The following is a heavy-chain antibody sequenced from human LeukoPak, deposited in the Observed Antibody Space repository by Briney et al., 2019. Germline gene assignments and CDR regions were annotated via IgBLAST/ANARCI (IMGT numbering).Heavy chain of an antibody. CDR2: IYHSGST. V-gene: IGHV4-34*01. J-gene: IGHJ5*02. CDR3: ARAVGGYCTNGVCYTGPWFDP. CDR1: GGSFSGYY. Sequence: SETLSLTCAVYGGSFSGYYWSWIRQPPGKGLEWIGYIYHSGSTYYNPSLKSRVTISVDRSKNQFSLKLSSVTAADTAVYYCARAVGGYCTNGVCYTGPWFDPWGQGTLVTVSS. D-gene: IGHD2-8*01.